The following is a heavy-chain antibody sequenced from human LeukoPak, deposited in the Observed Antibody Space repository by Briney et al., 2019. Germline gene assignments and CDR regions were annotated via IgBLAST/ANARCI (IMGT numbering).Heavy chain of an antibody. CDR3: ARGRRGSSSLDY. J-gene: IGHJ4*02. V-gene: IGHV3-23*01. D-gene: IGHD6-6*01. CDR2: ISSSGGST. CDR1: GFTLSSFA. Sequence: PGGSLRLSCAASGFTLSSFAMSWVRQAPGKGLEWVSPISSSGGSTYYADSVKGRFTISRDNSKNTLYLQMNSLRAEDTAVYYCARGRRGSSSLDYWGQGTLVTVSS.